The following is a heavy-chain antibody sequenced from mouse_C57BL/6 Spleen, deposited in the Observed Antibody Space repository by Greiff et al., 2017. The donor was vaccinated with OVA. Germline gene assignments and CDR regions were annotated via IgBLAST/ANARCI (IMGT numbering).Heavy chain of an antibody. CDR3: ARSRQRRLRLEWFGY. Sequence: QVQLQQPGAELVKPGASVKLSCKASGYTFTSYWMHWVKQRPGQGLEWIGMIHPNSGSTNYNEKFKSKATLTVDKTTSTAYMQLSSLTSEDSAVYYCARSRQRRLRLEWFGYWGQGTLVTVSA. D-gene: IGHD3-2*02. CDR2: IHPNSGST. J-gene: IGHJ3*01. CDR1: GYTFTSYW. V-gene: IGHV1-64*01.